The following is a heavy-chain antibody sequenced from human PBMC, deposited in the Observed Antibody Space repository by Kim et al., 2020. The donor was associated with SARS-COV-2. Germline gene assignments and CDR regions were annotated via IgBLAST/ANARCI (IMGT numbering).Heavy chain of an antibody. D-gene: IGHD1-26*01. CDR2: INPSGGST. CDR1: GYTFTSYY. CDR3: ARGGREGGADWYFDL. Sequence: ASVKVSCKASGYTFTSYYMHWVRQAPGQGLEWMGIINPSGGSTSYAQKFQGRVTMTRDTSTSTVYMELSSLRSEDTAVYYCARGGREGGADWYFDLWGRGTLVTVSS. J-gene: IGHJ2*01. V-gene: IGHV1-46*01.